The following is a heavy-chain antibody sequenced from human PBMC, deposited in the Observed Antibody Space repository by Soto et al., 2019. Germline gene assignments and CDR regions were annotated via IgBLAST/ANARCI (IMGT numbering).Heavy chain of an antibody. V-gene: IGHV3-23*01. J-gene: IGHJ2*01. D-gene: IGHD4-17*01. Sequence: GGSLRLSCAASGFTFSSYAMSWVRQAPGKGLEWVSAISGSGGSTYYADSVKGRFTISRDNSKNTLYLQMNSLRAEDTAVYYCAKDPSPTVTPYWYFDLWGRGTLVTVSS. CDR1: GFTFSSYA. CDR3: AKDPSPTVTPYWYFDL. CDR2: ISGSGGST.